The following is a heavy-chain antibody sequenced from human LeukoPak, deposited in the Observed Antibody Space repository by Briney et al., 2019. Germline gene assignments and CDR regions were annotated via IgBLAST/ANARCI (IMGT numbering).Heavy chain of an antibody. V-gene: IGHV4-4*07. Sequence: PSETLSLTCTVSGGSISSYYWSWIRQPAGKGLEWIGRIYTSGSTNYNPSLKSRVTMSVDTSKNQFSLKLSSVTAADTAVYYCARAGPRYCSSTSCYTEKFDYWGQGTLVTVSS. J-gene: IGHJ4*02. D-gene: IGHD2-2*02. CDR3: ARAGPRYCSSTSCYTEKFDY. CDR1: GGSISSYY. CDR2: IYTSGST.